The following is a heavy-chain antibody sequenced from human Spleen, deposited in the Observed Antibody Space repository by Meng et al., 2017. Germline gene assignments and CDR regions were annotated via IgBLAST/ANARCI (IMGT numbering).Heavy chain of an antibody. CDR1: GGSISSSSFY. CDR2: IDYTEYT. V-gene: IGHV4-39*01. D-gene: IGHD2-15*01. CDR3: ARGGWSLDY. J-gene: IGHJ4*02. Sequence: QLPVQESGPGLVKPPETLSLTCTVSGGSISSSSFYWVWIRQPPGMGLEWIGSIDYTEYTHFNASLKSRVTMSIDTSRKQISLMLSSVTAADTAVYYCARGGWSLDYWGQGTLVTVSS.